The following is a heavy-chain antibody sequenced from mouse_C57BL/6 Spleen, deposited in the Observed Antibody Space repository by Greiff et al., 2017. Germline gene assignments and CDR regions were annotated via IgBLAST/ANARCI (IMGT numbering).Heavy chain of an antibody. Sequence: QVQLQQSGAELVRPGTSVKVSCKASGYAFTNYLMEWVKQRPGQGLEWIGVINPGSGGTNYNEKFKGKATLTADKSSSNAYMQLSSLTSEDSAVYVCARSSGYDYDDYFDVWGTGTTVTVSS. CDR2: INPGSGGT. V-gene: IGHV1-54*01. D-gene: IGHD2-4*01. CDR3: ARSSGYDYDDYFDV. J-gene: IGHJ1*03. CDR1: GYAFTNYL.